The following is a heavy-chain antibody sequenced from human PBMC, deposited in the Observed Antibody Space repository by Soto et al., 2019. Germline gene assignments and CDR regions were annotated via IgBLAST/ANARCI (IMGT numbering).Heavy chain of an antibody. Sequence: PGESLKISCTASGFTFSADWMTWVRQAPGKGLEWVANIKEDGSEKYYVDSVKGRFTISRDNSKNSLYLQMNSLRAEDTAVYYCARGNDYPRGNWFDPWGQGTLVTVSS. CDR3: ARGNDYPRGNWFDP. CDR2: IKEDGSEK. J-gene: IGHJ5*02. V-gene: IGHV3-7*03. D-gene: IGHD4-17*01. CDR1: GFTFSADW.